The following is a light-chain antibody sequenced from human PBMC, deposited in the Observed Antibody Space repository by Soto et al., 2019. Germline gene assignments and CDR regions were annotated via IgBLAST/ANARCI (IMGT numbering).Light chain of an antibody. CDR3: QSYDSSLSGYVV. Sequence: QSVLTQPPSVSGAPGQRVTISCTGSSSNIGAGYDVHWYQQLPGTAPKLLIYGNSNRPSGVPDRFSGSKSGTSASLAITGLQAEDEADYHCQSYDSSLSGYVVFGGGTKLTVL. CDR1: SSNIGAGYD. J-gene: IGLJ2*01. CDR2: GNS. V-gene: IGLV1-40*01.